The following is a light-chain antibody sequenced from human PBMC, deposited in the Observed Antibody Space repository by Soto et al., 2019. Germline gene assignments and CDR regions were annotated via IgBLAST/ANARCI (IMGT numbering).Light chain of an antibody. V-gene: IGKV1-5*01. CDR1: QTCNSW. Sequence: DMQMTQSPSRMSVSVGEAITMTCRASQTCNSWVTWYQQKPVKAPKRLIYEAFTLQSGVSPKFSGNGAGTEFFLITSSLQDDEFGGNYCQHHNGWTFGQGTKVDIK. CDR3: QHHNGWT. CDR2: EAF. J-gene: IGKJ1*01.